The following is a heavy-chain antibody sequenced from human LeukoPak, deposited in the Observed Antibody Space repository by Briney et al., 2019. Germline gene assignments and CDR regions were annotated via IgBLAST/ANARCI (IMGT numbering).Heavy chain of an antibody. J-gene: IGHJ4*02. CDR2: ISAYNGNT. CDR3: ARDLKYNWNYGLRSRTLY. Sequence: ASVKVSCKASGYTFTSYGISWVQQAPGQGLEWMGWISAYNGNTNYAQKLQGRVTMTTDTSTSTAYMELRSLRSDDTAVYYCARDLKYNWNYGLRSRTLYWGQGTLVTVSS. CDR1: GYTFTSYG. V-gene: IGHV1-18*01. D-gene: IGHD1-7*01.